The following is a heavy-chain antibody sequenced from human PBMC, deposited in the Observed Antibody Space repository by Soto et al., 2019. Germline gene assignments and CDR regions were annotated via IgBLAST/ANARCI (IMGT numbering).Heavy chain of an antibody. CDR3: ARAPRVAYYYGSGSYYIDY. J-gene: IGHJ4*02. V-gene: IGHV3-74*01. D-gene: IGHD3-10*01. CDR1: GFTFSSYW. Sequence: GGSLRLSCAASGFTFSSYWMHWVRQAPGKGLVWVSRINSDGSSTSYADSVKGRFTISRDNAKNTLYLQMNSLRAEDTAVYYCARAPRVAYYYGSGSYYIDYWGQGTLVTVSS. CDR2: INSDGSST.